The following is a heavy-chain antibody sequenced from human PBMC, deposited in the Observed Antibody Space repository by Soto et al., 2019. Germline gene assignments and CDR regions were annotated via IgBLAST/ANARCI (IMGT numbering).Heavy chain of an antibody. CDR2: ISSSSSYI. CDR3: ARADIVVVVAATPGFGY. D-gene: IGHD2-15*01. J-gene: IGHJ4*02. V-gene: IGHV3-21*01. CDR1: GFTFSSYS. Sequence: GGSLRLSCAASGFTFSSYSMNWVRQAPGKGLEWVSSISSSSSYIYYADSVKGRFTISRDNAKNSLYLQMNSLRAEDTAVYYCARADIVVVVAATPGFGYWGQGTLVTVSS.